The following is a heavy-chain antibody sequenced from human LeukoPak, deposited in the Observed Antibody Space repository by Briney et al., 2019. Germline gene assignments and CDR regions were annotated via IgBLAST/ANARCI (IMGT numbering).Heavy chain of an antibody. D-gene: IGHD7-27*01. V-gene: IGHV3-7*01. Sequence: GGSLRLSCAASGFSFSSWSMSWVRQAPGKRLEWVANMKEDGSEIYYVDSVQGRFTISRDNAKSSVYLQMNSLRGEDTAVYYCARENWGRFDYWGQGTPVTVSS. CDR2: MKEDGSEI. CDR1: GFSFSSWS. J-gene: IGHJ4*02. CDR3: ARENWGRFDY.